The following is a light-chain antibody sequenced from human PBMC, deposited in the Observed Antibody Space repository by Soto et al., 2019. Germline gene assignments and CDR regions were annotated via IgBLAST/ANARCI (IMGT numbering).Light chain of an antibody. J-gene: IGLJ2*01. CDR3: AAWDDSLNGLVL. CDR1: SSNIGGNT. CDR2: TNS. V-gene: IGLV1-44*01. Sequence: QLVLTQSPSASGTPGQRVTISCSGSSSNIGGNTVNWYQHLPGAAPKLLIYTNSQRPSGVPDRFSGSKSGTSASLAISGLQSEDEADYYCAAWDDSLNGLVLFGGGTKLTVL.